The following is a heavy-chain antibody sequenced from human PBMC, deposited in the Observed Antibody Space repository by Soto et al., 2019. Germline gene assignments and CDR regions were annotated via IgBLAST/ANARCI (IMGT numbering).Heavy chain of an antibody. V-gene: IGHV3-30-3*01. CDR2: ISYDGSNK. CDR1: GFTFSSYA. CDR3: ARDQPAAFDY. Sequence: PGGSLRLSCAASGFTFSSYAMHWVRQAPGKGLEWVAVISYDGSNKYYADSVKGRFTISRDNSKNTLYLQMNSLRAEDTAVYYCARDQPAAFDYWAREPWSPSPQ. J-gene: IGHJ4*02.